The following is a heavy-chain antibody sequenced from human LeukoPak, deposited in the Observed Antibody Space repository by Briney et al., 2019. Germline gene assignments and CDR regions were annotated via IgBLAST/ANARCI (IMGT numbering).Heavy chain of an antibody. J-gene: IGHJ3*02. CDR3: ASSSRYNYGYRDAFDI. CDR2: ISAYNGNT. Sequence: ASVKVSCKASGYTFTSYGISWVRQAPGQGLEWMGWISAYNGNTNYAQELQGRVTMTADTSTSTAYMELRSLRSDDTAVYYCASSSRYNYGYRDAFDIWGQGTMVTVSS. CDR1: GYTFTSYG. D-gene: IGHD1-1*01. V-gene: IGHV1-18*01.